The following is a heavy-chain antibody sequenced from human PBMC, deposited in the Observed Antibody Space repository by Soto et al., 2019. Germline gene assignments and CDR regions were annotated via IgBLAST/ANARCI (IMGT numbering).Heavy chain of an antibody. CDR3: ARGSWDDVTGHYYMDV. CDR2: TYYRSKWYI. J-gene: IGHJ6*03. CDR1: GDSVSSNSAA. V-gene: IGHV6-1*01. D-gene: IGHD1-1*01. Sequence: SQTLSLTCDISGDSVSSNSAALNWIRQTPSRGLEWLGRTYYRSKWYINYAVSVKSRITVNPDTSKNQFSLQLNSVTPEDTAVYYCARGSWDDVTGHYYMDVWGKGTTVTVSS.